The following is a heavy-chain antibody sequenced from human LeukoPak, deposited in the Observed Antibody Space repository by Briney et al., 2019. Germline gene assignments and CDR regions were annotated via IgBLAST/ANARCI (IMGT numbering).Heavy chain of an antibody. CDR2: VNPNSGDT. Sequence: GASVTVSCKTSGYSFNIYEINWVRQATGQGLEWMGWVNPNSGDTDYAQKFQGRLTMTRNTSISTAYMELSGLRLEDTAVYYCSRGPRFDPWGQGTLVTVSS. V-gene: IGHV1-8*01. CDR1: GYSFNIYE. J-gene: IGHJ5*02. CDR3: SRGPRFDP.